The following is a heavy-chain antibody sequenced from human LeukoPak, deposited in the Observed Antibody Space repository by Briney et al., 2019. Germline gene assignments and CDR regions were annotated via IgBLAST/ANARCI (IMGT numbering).Heavy chain of an antibody. Sequence: SETLSFTCAVSGYSISSGYYWGWIRQPPGKGLEWIGSIYHSGSTYYNPSLKSRVTISVDTSKNQFSLKLSSVTAADTAVYYCARDSRGYDYGFDYWGQGTLVTVSS. CDR3: ARDSRGYDYGFDY. V-gene: IGHV4-38-2*02. J-gene: IGHJ4*02. D-gene: IGHD5-12*01. CDR1: GYSISSGYY. CDR2: IYHSGST.